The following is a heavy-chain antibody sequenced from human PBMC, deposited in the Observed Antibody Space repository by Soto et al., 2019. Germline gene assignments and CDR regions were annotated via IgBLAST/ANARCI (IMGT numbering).Heavy chain of an antibody. D-gene: IGHD3-3*01. CDR2: IYYSGTT. CDR1: GGSINTGDYY. Sequence: PSDTLALACTVSGGSINTGDYYWTWIRQPRGKGLEWIGYIYYSGTTYYNPSLKSRVSLSLDTSKNHFSLRLTSVTAADTAVYYCARGVDFEGFSPYGMDVWGQGTTVTVS. J-gene: IGHJ6*02. V-gene: IGHV4-30-4*02. CDR3: ARGVDFEGFSPYGMDV.